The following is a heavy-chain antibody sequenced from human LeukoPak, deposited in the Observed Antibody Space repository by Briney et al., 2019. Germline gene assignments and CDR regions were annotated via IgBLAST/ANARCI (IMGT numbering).Heavy chain of an antibody. CDR2: IIPIFGTT. D-gene: IGHD2-15*01. J-gene: IGHJ4*02. CDR1: GGTFSSYA. CDR3: ARVPNSGENSVDY. V-gene: IGHV1-69*13. Sequence: ASVKVSCKASGGTFSSYAISWVRQAPGQGLEWMGGIIPIFGTTNYAQKFQGRVTITADESTSTAYMELSSLRSEDTAVYYCARVPNSGENSVDYWGQGTLVTVS.